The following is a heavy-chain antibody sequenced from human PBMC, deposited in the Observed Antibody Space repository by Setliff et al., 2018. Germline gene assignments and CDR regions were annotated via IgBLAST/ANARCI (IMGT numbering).Heavy chain of an antibody. J-gene: IGHJ4*02. D-gene: IGHD1-1*01. V-gene: IGHV4-39*01. CDR3: ARTGTYRYFDY. Sequence: SETLSLTCTVSGFSINIGTHFWGWIRQPPGKGLEWIGRIHYSGNTYYNASLKSRVIISVDTAQNQFSLSLSSVTAADTAVYYCARTGTYRYFDYWGQGTLVTVSS. CDR1: GFSINIGTHF. CDR2: IHYSGNT.